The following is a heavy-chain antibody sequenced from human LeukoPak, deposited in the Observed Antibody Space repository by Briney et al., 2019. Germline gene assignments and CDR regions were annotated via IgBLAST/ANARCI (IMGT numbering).Heavy chain of an antibody. CDR1: GGSIRSDY. J-gene: IGHJ3*02. CDR2: IYNSGST. Sequence: PSETLSLTCTVSGGSIRSDYWSWTRQPPGKGLEWIGYIYNSGSTNYNPSLKSRVTISIDTSKNQFSLQLRSVTAADTAVYYCARVGTAHDAFDMWGQGTMVTVSS. V-gene: IGHV4-59*01. D-gene: IGHD7-27*01. CDR3: ARVGTAHDAFDM.